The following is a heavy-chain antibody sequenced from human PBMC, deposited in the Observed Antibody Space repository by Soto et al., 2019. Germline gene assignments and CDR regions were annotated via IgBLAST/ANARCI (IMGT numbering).Heavy chain of an antibody. CDR3: TRVNLKTYDYRVDI. CDR1: GFTFGDYA. J-gene: IGHJ6*02. V-gene: IGHV3-49*04. Sequence: GSLRLSCTASGFTFGDYAMSWVRQAPGRGLEWVGFIRREASGGTTEYAASVKGRFAISRDDSKSMAYLQMNSLKTEDTAVEYSTRVNLKTYDYRVDIWGQGTTVTVS. CDR2: IRREASGGTT.